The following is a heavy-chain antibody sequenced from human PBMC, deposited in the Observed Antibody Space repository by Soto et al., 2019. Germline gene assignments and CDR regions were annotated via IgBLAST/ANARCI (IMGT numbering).Heavy chain of an antibody. D-gene: IGHD3-22*01. CDR1: GFTFSSYA. CDR2: ISGSGGST. V-gene: IGHV3-23*01. CDR3: AKVIYDSSGYYPLKSDY. Sequence: GGSLRLSCAASGFTFSSYAMSWVRQAPGKGLEWVSAISGSGGSTYYADSVKGRFTISRDNSKNTLYLQMNSLRAEDTAVYYCAKVIYDSSGYYPLKSDYWGQGTLVTVSS. J-gene: IGHJ4*02.